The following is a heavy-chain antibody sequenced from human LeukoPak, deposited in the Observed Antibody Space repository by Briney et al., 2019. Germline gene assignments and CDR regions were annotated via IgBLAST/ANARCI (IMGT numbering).Heavy chain of an antibody. CDR3: VKAFGGSYQFDY. V-gene: IGHV3-64D*06. D-gene: IGHD1-26*01. CDR1: EFTFSSYW. CDR2: ISGNGGST. J-gene: IGHJ4*02. Sequence: GGSLRLSCAASEFTFSSYWLHWVRQAPGKGLEYVSTISGNGGSTYYADSVKGRSTISRDNSKNTLYLQVSSLRAEDTAVYYCVKAFGGSYQFDYWGQGTLVTVSS.